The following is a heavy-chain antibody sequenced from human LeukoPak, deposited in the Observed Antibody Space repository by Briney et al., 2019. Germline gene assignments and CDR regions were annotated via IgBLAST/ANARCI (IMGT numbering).Heavy chain of an antibody. D-gene: IGHD3-10*01. J-gene: IGHJ4*02. Sequence: GGSLRLSCAASGFAFSSYAMSWVRQAPGKGLEWVANIKQDGTEKYYVDSVKGRFTISRDNAKNSLYLQMNSLRVEDTAVYYCAKVAKYYYGSETYYFFEHWGQGTPVTASS. CDR3: AKVAKYYYGSETYYFFEH. CDR1: GFAFSSYA. CDR2: IKQDGTEK. V-gene: IGHV3-7*01.